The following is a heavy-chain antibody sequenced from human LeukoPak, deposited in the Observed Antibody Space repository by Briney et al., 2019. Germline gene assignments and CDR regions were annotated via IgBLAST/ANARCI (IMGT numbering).Heavy chain of an antibody. CDR3: AKDIVVIGITYFDY. V-gene: IGHV3-23*01. CDR1: GFTFSNYA. CDR2: ISGSGGST. D-gene: IGHD3-22*01. J-gene: IGHJ4*02. Sequence: PGGSLRLSCAASGFTFSNYAMSWVRQAPGKGLEWVSAISGSGGSTYYADSVEGRFTISRDNSKNTPYLQMNSLRAEDTAVYYCAKDIVVIGITYFDYWGQGTLVTVSS.